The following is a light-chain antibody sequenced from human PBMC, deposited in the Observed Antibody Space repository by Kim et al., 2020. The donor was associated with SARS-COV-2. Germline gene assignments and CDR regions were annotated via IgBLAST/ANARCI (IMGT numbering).Light chain of an antibody. V-gene: IGLV5-45*03. CDR1: SGINVGTYR. CDR2: YKSDSDK. J-gene: IGLJ2*01. Sequence: QPVLTQPSSLSASPGASASLTCTLRSGINVGTYRIYWYQQKPGSPPQYLLRYKSDSDKQQGSGVPSRFSGSKDASANAGILLISGLQSEDEADYYCMIWHSSAEVVFGGGTQLTVL. CDR3: MIWHSSAEVV.